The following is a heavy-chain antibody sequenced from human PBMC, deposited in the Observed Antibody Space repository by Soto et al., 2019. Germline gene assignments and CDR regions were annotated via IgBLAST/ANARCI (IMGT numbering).Heavy chain of an antibody. D-gene: IGHD4-17*01. CDR2: INAGNGNT. V-gene: IGHV1-3*01. CDR3: ATGTQYDYGDLYYYYYMDV. J-gene: IGHJ6*03. CDR1: GYTFTSYA. Sequence: ASVKVSCKASGYTFTSYAMHWVRQAPGQRLEWMGWINAGNGNTKYSQKFQGRVTITRDTSASTAYMELSSLRSEDTAVYYCATGTQYDYGDLYYYYYMDVWGKGTTVTVSS.